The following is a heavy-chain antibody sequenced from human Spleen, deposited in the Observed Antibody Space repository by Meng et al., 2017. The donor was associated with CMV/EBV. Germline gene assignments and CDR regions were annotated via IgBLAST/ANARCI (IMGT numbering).Heavy chain of an antibody. CDR2: MYSSEST. V-gene: IGHV4-4*07. Sequence: QVQLQESGPGLVKASETLSLTCTVSGGSISSYYWSWIRQPAGKGLEWIGRMYSSESTNYNPSLKSRVTMSVDTSKNQFSLKLSSVTAADTAVYYCARSLGGNYDSSGYYYALAYWGQGTLVTVSS. CDR3: ARSLGGNYDSSGYYYALAY. D-gene: IGHD3-22*01. J-gene: IGHJ4*02. CDR1: GGSISSYY.